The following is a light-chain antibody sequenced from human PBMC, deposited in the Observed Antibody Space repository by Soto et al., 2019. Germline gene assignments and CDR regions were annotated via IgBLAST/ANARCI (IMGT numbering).Light chain of an antibody. V-gene: IGKV1-39*01. CDR3: QQGYTKSPLT. J-gene: IGKJ4*01. CDR2: GAS. CDR1: QSINIY. Sequence: DIQMTQSPSSLYASVGDRVTITCRTSQSINIYLNWYQQKVGEPPRLLIFGASNLQSGVPSRFSGSGVGTHFTLTISSLQAEDFATYYCQQGYTKSPLTFAGGTNVDIK.